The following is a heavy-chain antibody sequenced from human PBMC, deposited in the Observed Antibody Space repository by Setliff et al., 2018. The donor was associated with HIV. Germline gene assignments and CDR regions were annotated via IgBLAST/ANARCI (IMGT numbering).Heavy chain of an antibody. CDR1: GFTFSTYN. V-gene: IGHV3-48*01. D-gene: IGHD3-22*01. J-gene: IGHJ5*02. CDR3: ARDLYYYDSSGYLHRGFDP. CDR2: ITGSTTIM. Sequence: PGGSLRLSCAASGFTFSTYNMNWVRQAPGRGLEWLSYITGSTTIMYYADSVRDRFAISRDNAKNLLYLQMNSLRAEDTAVYYCARDLYYYDSSGYLHRGFDPWGQGTLVTVS.